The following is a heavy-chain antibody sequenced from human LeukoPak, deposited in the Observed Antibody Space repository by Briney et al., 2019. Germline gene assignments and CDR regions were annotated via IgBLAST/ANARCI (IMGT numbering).Heavy chain of an antibody. V-gene: IGHV4-34*01. CDR2: INHSGST. D-gene: IGHD3-10*01. CDR1: GGSLNDYS. Sequence: PSETLSLTCGVHGGSLNDYSWTWIRQPPGKGLEWIGEINHSGSTNYNPSLKSRVTISVDTSRNQFSLKLSSVTAADTAVYYCARGHHYYGSGSPDYWGQGTLVTVSS. CDR3: ARGHHYYGSGSPDY. J-gene: IGHJ4*02.